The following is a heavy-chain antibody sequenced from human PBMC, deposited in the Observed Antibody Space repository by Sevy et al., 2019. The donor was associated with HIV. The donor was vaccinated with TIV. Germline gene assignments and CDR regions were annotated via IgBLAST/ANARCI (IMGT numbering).Heavy chain of an antibody. D-gene: IGHD1-26*01. V-gene: IGHV1-2*06. CDR3: ARDSSIGATHPDY. CDR1: GYTFTGYY. J-gene: IGHJ4*02. CDR2: INPNSGGT. Sequence: ASVKVSCKASGYTFTGYYMHWVRQAPGQGLEWMGRINPNSGGTNYAQKFQGRVTMTRDTSISTAYMELSRLRSDETAVYYCARDSSIGATHPDYWGQGTLVTVSS.